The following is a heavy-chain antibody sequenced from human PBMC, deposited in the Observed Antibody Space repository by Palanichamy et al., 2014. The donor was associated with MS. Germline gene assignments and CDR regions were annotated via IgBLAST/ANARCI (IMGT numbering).Heavy chain of an antibody. D-gene: IGHD6-19*01. CDR3: ASGPGYSSGWYRSVGYFDL. CDR1: GGTFSSYT. Sequence: QVQLVQSGAEVKKPGSSVKVSCKASGGTFSSYTISWVRQAPGQGLEWMGRIIPILGIANYAQKFQGRVTITADKSTSTAYMELSSLRSEDTAVYYCASGPGYSSGWYRSVGYFDLWGRGTLVTVSS. J-gene: IGHJ2*01. V-gene: IGHV1-69*02. CDR2: IIPILGIA.